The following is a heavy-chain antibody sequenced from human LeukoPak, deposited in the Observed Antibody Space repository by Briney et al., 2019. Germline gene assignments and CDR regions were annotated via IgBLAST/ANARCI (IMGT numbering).Heavy chain of an antibody. CDR1: GYTFTSYY. V-gene: IGHV1-46*01. CDR3: ARGAGTGTRWFDF. D-gene: IGHD1-7*01. Sequence: ASVKVSCKASGYTFTSYYMHWVRQAPGQGLEWMGIINPSGGSTSYAQKFQGRVTMTRDMSTSTVYMELRSLRSDDTAVFYCARGAGTGTRWFDFWGQGTLITVSS. CDR2: INPSGGST. J-gene: IGHJ5*01.